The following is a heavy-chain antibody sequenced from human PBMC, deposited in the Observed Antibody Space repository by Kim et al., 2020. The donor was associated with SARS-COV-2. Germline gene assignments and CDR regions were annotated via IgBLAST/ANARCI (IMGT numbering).Heavy chain of an antibody. J-gene: IGHJ5*02. CDR3: ARMPSDFWSGYGPWWFDP. CDR1: GFTFSSYS. V-gene: IGHV3-21*01. Sequence: GGSLRLSCAASGFTFSSYSMNWVRQAPGKGLEWVSSISSSSSYIYYADSVKGRFTISRDNAKNSLYLQMNSLRAEDTAVYYCARMPSDFWSGYGPWWFDPWGQGTLVTVSS. D-gene: IGHD3-3*01. CDR2: ISSSSSYI.